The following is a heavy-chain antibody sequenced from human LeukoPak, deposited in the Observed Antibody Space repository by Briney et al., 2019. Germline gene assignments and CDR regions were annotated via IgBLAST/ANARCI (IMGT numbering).Heavy chain of an antibody. CDR3: ARVGYSSSWYFNYMDV. CDR1: GGTFSSYA. CDR2: IIPIFGTA. D-gene: IGHD6-13*01. Sequence: VASVKVSCKASGGTFSSYAISWVRQAPGQGLEWMGGIIPIFGTANYARKFQGRVTITTDESTSTAYVELSSLRSEDTAVYYCARVGYSSSWYFNYMDVWGKGTTVTVSS. V-gene: IGHV1-69*05. J-gene: IGHJ6*03.